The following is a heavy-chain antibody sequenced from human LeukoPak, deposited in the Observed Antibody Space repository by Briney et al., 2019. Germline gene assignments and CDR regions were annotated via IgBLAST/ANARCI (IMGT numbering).Heavy chain of an antibody. J-gene: IGHJ4*02. D-gene: IGHD4-17*01. Sequence: GGSLRLSCATSQFNFNKFGMTWVRQAPGKGLEWVSAISGSGGSTYYADSVEGRFTISRDNSKNTLYVQMNSLRAEDTAVYYCARGGGTTVTQDGYYFDYWGQGTLVTVSS. CDR1: QFNFNKFG. CDR3: ARGGGTTVTQDGYYFDY. V-gene: IGHV3-23*01. CDR2: ISGSGGST.